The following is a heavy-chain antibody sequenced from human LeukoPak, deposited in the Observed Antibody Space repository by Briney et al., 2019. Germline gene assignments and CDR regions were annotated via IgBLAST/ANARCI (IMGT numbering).Heavy chain of an antibody. CDR2: ISSSGSTI. J-gene: IGHJ3*02. CDR3: ARARVTIFGVATAFDI. Sequence: GGSLRHSCAASGFTFSDYYMSWIRQAPGKGLEWVSYISSSGSTIYYADSVKGRFTISRDNAKNSLYLQMNSLRAEDTAVYYCARARVTIFGVATAFDIWGQGTMVTVSS. CDR1: GFTFSDYY. V-gene: IGHV3-11*04. D-gene: IGHD3-3*01.